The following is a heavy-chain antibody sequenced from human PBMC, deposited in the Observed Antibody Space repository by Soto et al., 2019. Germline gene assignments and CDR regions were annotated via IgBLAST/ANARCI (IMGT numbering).Heavy chain of an antibody. J-gene: IGHJ4*02. CDR1: GGSLSTVGHY. CDR2: IYHTGST. D-gene: IGHD1-1*01. Sequence: LSLTCSVSGGSLSTVGHYWTWIRQPPGKGLEWIGSIYHTGSTYYSKSLRSRLTMSVDTSKSQFSLRLSSVTAADTAVYYCARATGTLRNKNCDYWGQGSLVTVSS. CDR3: ARATGTLRNKNCDY. V-gene: IGHV4-31*03.